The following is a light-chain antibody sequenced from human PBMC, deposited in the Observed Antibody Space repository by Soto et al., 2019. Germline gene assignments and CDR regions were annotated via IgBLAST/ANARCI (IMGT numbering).Light chain of an antibody. CDR1: QSVSSN. CDR2: GAS. J-gene: IGKJ4*01. V-gene: IGKV3-15*01. CDR3: QQYNNWPFT. Sequence: EIVMTQSPATLSVPPGERATLSCRASQSVSSNLAWYQQKPGQAPRLLIYGASTRATGIPARFSGSGSGTEFTLTISSLQSEDFAVYYCQQYNNWPFTFGGGTKV.